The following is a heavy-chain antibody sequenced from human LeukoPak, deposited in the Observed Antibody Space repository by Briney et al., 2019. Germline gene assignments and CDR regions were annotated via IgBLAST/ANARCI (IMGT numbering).Heavy chain of an antibody. CDR1: GGSISSSSFY. CDR3: ARAGKLWFGELPDF. J-gene: IGHJ4*02. V-gene: IGHV4-39*07. Sequence: SETLSLTCNVSGGSISSSSFYWGLIRQPPGKGLEWLGSIYYAGSTYYTPSLKSRVTISIDTSKNQFSLKLSSVTAADTAVYYCARAGKLWFGELPDFWGQGTLVTVSS. D-gene: IGHD3-10*01. CDR2: IYYAGST.